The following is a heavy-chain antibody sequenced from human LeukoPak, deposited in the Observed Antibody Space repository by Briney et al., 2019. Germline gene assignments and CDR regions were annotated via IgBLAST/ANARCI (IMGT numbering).Heavy chain of an antibody. Sequence: SVKVSCKASGGTFSSYAISWVRQAPGQGLEWMGGIIPIFGTANYAQKFQGRVTITADESTSTAYMELSSLRSDDTAVYYCARSGGSYDYFDYWGQGALVTVSS. D-gene: IGHD1-26*01. CDR2: IIPIFGTA. CDR1: GGTFSSYA. V-gene: IGHV1-69*13. CDR3: ARSGGSYDYFDY. J-gene: IGHJ4*02.